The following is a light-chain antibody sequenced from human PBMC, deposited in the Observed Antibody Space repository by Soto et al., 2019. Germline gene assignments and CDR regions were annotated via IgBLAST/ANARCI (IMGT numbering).Light chain of an antibody. J-gene: IGLJ1*01. CDR2: DVS. V-gene: IGLV2-14*03. Sequence: QSVLTQPASVSWAPGQSIPISRTGASSDVGGFDHVSWYQQHPGKVPRLLIYDVSSRPSGVSDRFSGSKSGNTASLTISGLQAEDEADYYCNSFTTTNTYVFGTGTKVTVL. CDR1: SSDVGGFDH. CDR3: NSFTTTNTYV.